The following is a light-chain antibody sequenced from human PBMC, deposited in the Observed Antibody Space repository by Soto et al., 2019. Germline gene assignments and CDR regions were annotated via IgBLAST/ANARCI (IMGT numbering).Light chain of an antibody. CDR3: QQYGSSPRT. J-gene: IGKJ1*01. Sequence: FVFTQSPGTLSLSPVEISSLSCWASQSVSSNYLAWYQQKPGLAPRLLIYDASRRATGIPDRFSGSGSGTDFILSISRLEPEDFAVYYCQQYGSSPRTFGQGTKVDI. V-gene: IGKV3D-20*01. CDR1: QSVSSNY. CDR2: DAS.